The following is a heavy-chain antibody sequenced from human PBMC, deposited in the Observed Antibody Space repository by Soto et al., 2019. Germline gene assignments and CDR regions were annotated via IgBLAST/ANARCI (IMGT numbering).Heavy chain of an antibody. CDR1: GLAFRSFL. D-gene: IGHD3-16*02. CDR3: ATYHDPEWESYRHRY. J-gene: IGHJ4*02. CDR2: INQDGRDT. V-gene: IGHV3-7*01. Sequence: GGSLRLSCAASGLAFRSFLMSWVRQAPGGGLEWVANINQDGRDTYYSDSVRDRFTISRDNAANSLFLHMNSLGAEDTAVYYCATYHDPEWESYRHRYWGQGTLVTVSA.